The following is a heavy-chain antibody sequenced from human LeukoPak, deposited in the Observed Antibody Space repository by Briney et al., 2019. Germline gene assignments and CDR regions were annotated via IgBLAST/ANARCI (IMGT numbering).Heavy chain of an antibody. CDR2: MSPSSGNT. Sequence: ASVKVSCKASGYTFTSYDINWVRQATGQGLEWMGWMSPSSGNTGYAQKFQGRVTMTRNTSISTAYMELSSLRSEDTAVYYCARADFWSGYYTWMYYYGMDVWGQGTTVTVSS. CDR1: GYTFTSYD. D-gene: IGHD3-3*01. J-gene: IGHJ6*02. CDR3: ARADFWSGYYTWMYYYGMDV. V-gene: IGHV1-8*01.